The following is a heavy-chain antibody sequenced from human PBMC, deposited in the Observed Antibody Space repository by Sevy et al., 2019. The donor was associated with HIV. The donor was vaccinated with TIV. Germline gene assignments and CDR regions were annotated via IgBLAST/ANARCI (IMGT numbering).Heavy chain of an antibody. CDR3: ALTNSADYYDSGAFHL. CDR2: ISYNSNFI. D-gene: IGHD3-22*01. Sequence: GGSLRLSCTVTGFTLSGFYFSHYSMNWVRQAPGRGLEWLSSISYNSNFILYADPVKGRFTISRDDAKNSLFLLMDRLRADDTAMYYCALTNSADYYDSGAFHLWGRGSMVTVSS. J-gene: IGHJ3*01. CDR1: GFTLSGFYFSHYS. V-gene: IGHV3-21*06.